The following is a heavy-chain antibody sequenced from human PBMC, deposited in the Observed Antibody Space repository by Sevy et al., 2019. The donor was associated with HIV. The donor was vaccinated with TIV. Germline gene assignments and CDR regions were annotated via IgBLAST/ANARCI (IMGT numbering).Heavy chain of an antibody. D-gene: IGHD3-10*02. CDR3: ARLFSGYMDV. Sequence: ASMKVSCKASGYTFTNYATSWVRQAPGQGLEWMGWISAYNGNTNYAQNFQGRVTMTTDTSTSTAYMELRSLRSDDTAVYYCARLFSGYMDVWGKGTTVTVSS. J-gene: IGHJ6*03. CDR1: GYTFTNYA. V-gene: IGHV1-18*01. CDR2: ISAYNGNT.